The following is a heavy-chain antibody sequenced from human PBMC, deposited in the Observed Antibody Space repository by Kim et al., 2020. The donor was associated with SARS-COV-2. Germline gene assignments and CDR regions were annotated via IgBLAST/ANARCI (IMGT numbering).Heavy chain of an antibody. CDR3: ARPHGVATDETSWFDP. CDR1: GGSISSSSYY. V-gene: IGHV4-39*01. Sequence: SETLSLTCTVSGGSISSSSYYWGWIRQPPGKGLEWIGSIYYSGSTYYNPSLKSRVTISVDTSKNQFSLKLSSVTAADTAVYYCARPHGVATDETSWFDPWGQGTLVTVSS. CDR2: IYYSGST. J-gene: IGHJ5*02. D-gene: IGHD2-15*01.